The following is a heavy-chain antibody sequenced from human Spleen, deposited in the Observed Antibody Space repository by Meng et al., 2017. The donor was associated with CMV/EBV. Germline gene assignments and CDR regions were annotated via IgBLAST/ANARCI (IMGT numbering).Heavy chain of an antibody. CDR1: GGSLTDYY. J-gene: IGHJ4*02. Sequence: GPLRLSCAVSGGSLTDYYWSWIRQSPDKGLEWIGDISHSGSTNYVPSLKSRVTISVDTSNSQFSLKLTSVTAADTAVYYCARGRTDFDSWGQGSQVTVSS. V-gene: IGHV4-34*01. D-gene: IGHD1-1*01. CDR3: ARGRTDFDS. CDR2: ISHSGST.